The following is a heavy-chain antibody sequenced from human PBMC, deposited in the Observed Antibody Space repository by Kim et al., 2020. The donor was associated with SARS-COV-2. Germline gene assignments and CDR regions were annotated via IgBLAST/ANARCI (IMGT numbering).Heavy chain of an antibody. CDR3: ATAPRYSSSSGVDYLFYGMDV. CDR1: GFTFSSYT. J-gene: IGHJ6*02. CDR2: ISSGRTYI. V-gene: IGHV3-21*01. D-gene: IGHD6-19*01. Sequence: GGSLRLSCAASGFTFSSYTMNWVRQAPGKGLEWVSSISSGRTYIYYADSVKGRFTISRDNARNSLYLQLNSLGTEDTAVYYCATAPRYSSSSGVDYLFYGMDVWGQGTRVTVSS.